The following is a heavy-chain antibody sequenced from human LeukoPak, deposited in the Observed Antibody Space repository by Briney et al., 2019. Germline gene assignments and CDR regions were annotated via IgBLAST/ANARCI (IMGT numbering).Heavy chain of an antibody. D-gene: IGHD1-26*01. CDR2: INPNSGGT. CDR3: PRAVRGYSGSYYNY. J-gene: IGHJ4*02. Sequence: ASVKVSCKASGYTFTGYYMHWVRQAPGQGLEWMGRINPNSGGTNYAQKFQGRVTMTRDTAISPAYMELSRLRSDDTAVYYCPRAVRGYSGSYYNYWGQGTLVTVSS. CDR1: GYTFTGYY. V-gene: IGHV1-2*06.